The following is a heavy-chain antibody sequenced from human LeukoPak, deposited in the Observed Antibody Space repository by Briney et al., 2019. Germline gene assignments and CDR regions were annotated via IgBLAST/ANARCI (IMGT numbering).Heavy chain of an antibody. CDR3: ARRRLFCSGYYIPPPRGMDV. V-gene: IGHV1-8*01. J-gene: IGHJ6*02. CDR2: MNPNSGNT. CDR1: GYTFTSYD. D-gene: IGHD3-3*01. Sequence: GASVKVSCKASGYTFTSYDINWVRQATGQGLEWMGWMNPNSGNTGYAQKFQGRVTMTRNTSISTAYMELSSLRSEDTAVYYCARRRLFCSGYYIPPPRGMDVWGQGTTVTVSS.